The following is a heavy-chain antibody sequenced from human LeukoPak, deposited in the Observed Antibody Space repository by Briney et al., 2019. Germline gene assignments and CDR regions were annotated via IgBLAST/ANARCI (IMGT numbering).Heavy chain of an antibody. Sequence: GESLRISCKGSGYSFTSYWIGWVRQMPGKGLEWMGIIYPGDSDTRYSPSFQGQVTISADKSISTAYLQWSSLKASDTAMYYCARPRIQYDYSSAFDIWGQGTMVTVSS. CDR2: IYPGDSDT. V-gene: IGHV5-51*01. CDR1: GYSFTSYW. D-gene: IGHD4-11*01. CDR3: ARPRIQYDYSSAFDI. J-gene: IGHJ3*02.